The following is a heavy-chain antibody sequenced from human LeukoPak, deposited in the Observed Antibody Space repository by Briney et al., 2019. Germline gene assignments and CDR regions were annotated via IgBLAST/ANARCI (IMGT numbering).Heavy chain of an antibody. CDR2: ISISGSTI. CDR3: AELGISMIGGV. J-gene: IGHJ6*04. CDR1: GFTFSSYE. V-gene: IGHV3-48*03. Sequence: CLRLSCAPSGFTFSSYEMDSVRQTPRGGLWRGSYISISGSTIYYAASVKGRFPISWASAKNSLYLQRNSLRPQATAVYSFAELGISMIGGVWGKGTTVTISS. D-gene: IGHD3-10*02.